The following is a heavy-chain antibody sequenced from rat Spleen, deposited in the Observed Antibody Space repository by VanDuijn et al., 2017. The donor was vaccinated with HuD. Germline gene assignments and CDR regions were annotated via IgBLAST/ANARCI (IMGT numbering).Heavy chain of an antibody. CDR3: ARTRYDGTYYLY. Sequence: EVRLQESGPGLVKPSQSLSLTCSVTDYSITSSYGWSWIRRFPGNKLEWMGYINGAGITNYNPSLKSRISITRDTSKNQFFLKVNSVTTEDTSNYYGARTRYDGTYYLYWGQGLMVTVSS. CDR1: DYSITSSYG. V-gene: IGHV3-3*01. CDR2: INGAGIT. J-gene: IGHJ2*01. D-gene: IGHD1-12*02.